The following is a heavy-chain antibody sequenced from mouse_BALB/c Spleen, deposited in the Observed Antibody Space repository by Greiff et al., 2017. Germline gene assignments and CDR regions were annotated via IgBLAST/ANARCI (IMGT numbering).Heavy chain of an antibody. J-gene: IGHJ2*01. CDR2: IYWDDDK. D-gene: IGHD2-1*01. CDR1: GFSLSTSGMG. CDR3: ARRAGNYYFDY. V-gene: IGHV8-12*01. Sequence: QVTLKVSGPGILQPSQTLSLTCSFSGFSLSTSGMGVSWIRQPSGKGLEWLAHIYWDDDKRYNPSLKSRLTISKDTSRNQVFLKITSVDTADTATYYCARRAGNYYFDYWGQGTTLTVSS.